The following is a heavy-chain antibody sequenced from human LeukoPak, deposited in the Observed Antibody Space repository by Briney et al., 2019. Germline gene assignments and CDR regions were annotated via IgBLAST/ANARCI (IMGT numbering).Heavy chain of an antibody. V-gene: IGHV3-7*01. CDR2: IKQDGSEK. CDR3: ARERWDYYDSSGYLNWFDP. CDR1: GFTFSSYW. J-gene: IGHJ5*02. Sequence: PGGSLRLSCAASGFTFSSYWMSWVRQAPGKGLEWVANIKQDGSEKYYVDSVKGRFTISRDNAKNSLYLQVNSLRAEDTAVYYCARERWDYYDSSGYLNWFDPWGQGTLVTVSS. D-gene: IGHD3-22*01.